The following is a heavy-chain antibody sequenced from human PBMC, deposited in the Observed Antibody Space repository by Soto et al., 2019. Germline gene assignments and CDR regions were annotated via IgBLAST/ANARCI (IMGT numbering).Heavy chain of an antibody. V-gene: IGHV1-24*01. J-gene: IGHJ4*02. Sequence: ASVKVSCKVSGSTLTELSMHWVRQAPGKGLEWLGGFDPEDGETFYAEKFQGRITTTEDTSTDTAYMELSSLRSEDMAVYYCATAFFYDNSGYYSWRFDLWGQGTLVTVS. D-gene: IGHD3-22*01. CDR2: FDPEDGET. CDR3: ATAFFYDNSGYYSWRFDL. CDR1: GSTLTELS.